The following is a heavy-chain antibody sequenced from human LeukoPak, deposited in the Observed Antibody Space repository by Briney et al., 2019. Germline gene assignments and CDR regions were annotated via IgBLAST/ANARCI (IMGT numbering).Heavy chain of an antibody. CDR3: ARDLLIVVGHDAFDI. CDR2: INPNSGGT. J-gene: IGHJ3*02. Sequence: ASVRVSCKAPGYTFTGYYMHWVRQAPGQGLEWKGWINPNSGGTNYAQKFQGRVTMTRDTSISTAYMELSRLRSDDTAVYYCARDLLIVVGHDAFDIWGQGTMVTVSS. V-gene: IGHV1-2*02. D-gene: IGHD2-2*01. CDR1: GYTFTGYY.